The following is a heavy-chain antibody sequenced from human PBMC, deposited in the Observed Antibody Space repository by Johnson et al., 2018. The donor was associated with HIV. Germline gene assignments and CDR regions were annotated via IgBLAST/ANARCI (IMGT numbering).Heavy chain of an antibody. J-gene: IGHJ3*02. D-gene: IGHD1-26*01. CDR3: AKDRALGWELIGAFDI. Sequence: VQLVESGGGVVQPGRSLRLSCAASGFTFSSYAMSWVRHVPGKGLEWVSGINWNGGSKGYAASVKGRFTISRDNAKHSLYLQMNSLTVEDTALYYCAKDRALGWELIGAFDIWGQGTMVTVSS. V-gene: IGHV3-20*04. CDR1: GFTFSSYA. CDR2: INWNGGSK.